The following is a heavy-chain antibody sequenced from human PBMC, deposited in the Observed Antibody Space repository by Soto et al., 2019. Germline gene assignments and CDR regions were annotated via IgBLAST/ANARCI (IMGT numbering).Heavy chain of an antibody. Sequence: QVQLQQWGAGLLKPSETLSLTCAVYGGSFSGYYWTWIRQPPGTGLEWIGEINHSGSTNYNPSLKTRVTISVDTSKNLFSLTLTSVTAADTAVYYFARVKITGLFDYWGHRTLVTVSS. V-gene: IGHV4-34*01. J-gene: IGHJ4*01. CDR3: ARVKITGLFDY. D-gene: IGHD2-8*02. CDR1: GGSFSGYY. CDR2: INHSGST.